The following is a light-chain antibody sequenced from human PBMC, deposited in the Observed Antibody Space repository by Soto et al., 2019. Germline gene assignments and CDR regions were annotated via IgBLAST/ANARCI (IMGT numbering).Light chain of an antibody. CDR3: GTWDESLGAGV. CDR1: GSNIGRNY. J-gene: IGLJ2*01. V-gene: IGLV1-51*01. CDR2: DDN. Sequence: QSVLTQPASLSATPGEKVTISCSGRGSNIGRNYVSWYRQLPGTDPQLLIYDDNKRHSGVPDRLSGSRYGTSASLAIAGLQPGDEADYYCGTWDESLGAGVFGGGTKLTVL.